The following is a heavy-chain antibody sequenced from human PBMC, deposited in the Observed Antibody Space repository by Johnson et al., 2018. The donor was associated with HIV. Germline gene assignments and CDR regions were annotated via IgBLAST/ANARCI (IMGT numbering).Heavy chain of an antibody. CDR3: ARDRDYYDSSGYYYEGHAFDI. J-gene: IGHJ3*02. D-gene: IGHD3-22*01. Sequence: EVQLVESGGGLVQPGGSLRLSCAASGFTFSSYWMSWVRQAPGKGLEWVANIKQDGSEKSYVDSVKGRFTISRDNAKNSLYLQMNSLRAEDTAVYYCARDRDYYDSSGYYYEGHAFDIWGQGTMVTVSS. CDR1: GFTFSSYW. V-gene: IGHV3-7*01. CDR2: IKQDGSEK.